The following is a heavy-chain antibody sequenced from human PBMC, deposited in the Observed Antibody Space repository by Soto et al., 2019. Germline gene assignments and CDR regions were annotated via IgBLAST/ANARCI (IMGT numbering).Heavy chain of an antibody. Sequence: EVQLVESGGGLVQPGGSLKLSCAASGFTFSGSAMHWVRQASGKGLEWVGRIRSKANSYATAYAASVKGRFTISRDDSKNTAYLQMNSLKTEXTAVYYCTRREWGQFVVXPXXNARVYYMDVWGKGTTVTVSS. J-gene: IGHJ6*03. D-gene: IGHD2-2*01. CDR1: GFTFSGSA. CDR2: IRSKANSYAT. V-gene: IGHV3-73*01. CDR3: TRREWGQFVVXPXXNARVYYMDV.